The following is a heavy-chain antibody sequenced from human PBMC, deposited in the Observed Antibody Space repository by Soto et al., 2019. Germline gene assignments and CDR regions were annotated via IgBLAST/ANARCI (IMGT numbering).Heavy chain of an antibody. CDR1: GGTFSSYA. Sequence: GASVKVSCKASGGTFSSYAISWVRQAPGQGLEWMGGIIPIFGTANYAQKFQGRVTMTADTSTSTAYMELRSLRSDDTAVYYCARYRPFFGSGTNFDYWGQGTLVTVSS. J-gene: IGHJ4*02. V-gene: IGHV1-69*06. CDR3: ARYRPFFGSGTNFDY. D-gene: IGHD3-3*01. CDR2: IIPIFGTA.